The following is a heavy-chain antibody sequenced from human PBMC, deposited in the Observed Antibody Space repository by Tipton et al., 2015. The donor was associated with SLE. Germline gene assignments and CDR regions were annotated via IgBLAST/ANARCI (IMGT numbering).Heavy chain of an antibody. D-gene: IGHD2-21*01. CDR3: ARGSKGVVIAVRVI. Sequence: SLRLSCAASGFTFSSYAMSWVRQAPGKGLEWVSYISSSGSTIYYADSVKGRFTISRDNAKNSLYLQMNSLRAEDTAVYYCARGSKGVVIAVRVIWGQGTMVTVSS. V-gene: IGHV3-48*04. CDR1: GFTFSSYA. CDR2: ISSSGSTI. J-gene: IGHJ3*02.